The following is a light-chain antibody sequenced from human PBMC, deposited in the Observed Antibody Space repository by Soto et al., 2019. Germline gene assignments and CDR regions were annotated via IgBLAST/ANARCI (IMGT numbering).Light chain of an antibody. V-gene: IGKV1-39*01. CDR2: GAS. Sequence: DIQMTQSPFSLSASVGDRVTITCRASQSISSYLNWYQQKPGKPPKLLIYGASTLQGGVPSRFSGSGSGTDFTLTTSSLQPEDFASYYCLQDYGDSWTFGQGTKVDIK. J-gene: IGKJ1*01. CDR3: LQDYGDSWT. CDR1: QSISSY.